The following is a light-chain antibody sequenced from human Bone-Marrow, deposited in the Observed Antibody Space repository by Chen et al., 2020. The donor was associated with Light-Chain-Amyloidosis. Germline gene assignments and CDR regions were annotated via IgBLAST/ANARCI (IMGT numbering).Light chain of an antibody. CDR3: GTWDSSLSAWV. V-gene: IGLV1-51*01. CDR2: DNN. Sequence: QSVLTQPPSVSAATRQKVTISCSGSSSNIGNNYVSWYQQLPGTAPKLLIYDNNKRPSGIPDRFSGSKSGTSATLGITGLQTGDEADYYCGTWDSSLSAWVFGGGTKLTVL. J-gene: IGLJ3*02. CDR1: SSNIGNNY.